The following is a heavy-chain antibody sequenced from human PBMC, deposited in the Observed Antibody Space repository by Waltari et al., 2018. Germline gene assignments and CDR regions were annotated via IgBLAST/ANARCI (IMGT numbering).Heavy chain of an antibody. J-gene: IGHJ4*02. V-gene: IGHV3-7*01. D-gene: IGHD3-3*01. Sequence: EVQLEESGGGLVQPGGSLRLSCTASGFSFSTNWMSWVRQAPGKGLEWVANIKRDGSEKHYVDSVKDRFSISRDNAKNSLSLEMSSLRVEDTAVYFCAIGFGGGGYWGQGTLVSVSS. CDR1: GFSFSTNW. CDR2: IKRDGSEK. CDR3: AIGFGGGGY.